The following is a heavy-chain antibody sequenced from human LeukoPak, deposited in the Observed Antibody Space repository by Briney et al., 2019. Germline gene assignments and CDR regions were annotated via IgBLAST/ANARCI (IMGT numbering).Heavy chain of an antibody. CDR1: GFTFSSYE. Sequence: QSGGSLRLSCAASGFTFSSYEMNWVRQAPGKGLEWLSYMSSSGTTIKYADSVKGRFTISRDNAKNSLYLQMNSLRAEDTAVYYCARDTRKPGYSSSWFDYWGQGTLVTVS. D-gene: IGHD6-13*01. V-gene: IGHV3-48*03. CDR3: ARDTRKPGYSSSWFDY. CDR2: MSSSGTTI. J-gene: IGHJ5*01.